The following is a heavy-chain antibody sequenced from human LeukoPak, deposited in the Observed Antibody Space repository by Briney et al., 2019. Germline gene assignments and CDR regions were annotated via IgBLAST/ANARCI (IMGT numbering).Heavy chain of an antibody. Sequence: GGSLPLSCVASGFTLSGHWMHWVRQVPGKGLMGVSRISSDGSITTYADSVKGRFTISRDIARNTLYLQMNSLTADDTALYYCARSGYYNGYDYWGQGTLVTVSS. CDR1: GFTLSGHW. CDR3: ARSGYYNGYDY. D-gene: IGHD3-10*01. J-gene: IGHJ4*02. V-gene: IGHV3-74*03. CDR2: ISSDGSIT.